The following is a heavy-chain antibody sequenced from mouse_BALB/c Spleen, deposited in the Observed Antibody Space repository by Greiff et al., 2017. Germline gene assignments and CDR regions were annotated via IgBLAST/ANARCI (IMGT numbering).Heavy chain of an antibody. D-gene: IGHD2-2*01. CDR1: GFTFSSYG. J-gene: IGHJ3*01. CDR2: INSNGGST. Sequence: EVMLVESGGGLVQPGGSLKLSCAASGFTFSSYGMSWVRQTPDKRLELVATINSNGGSTYYPDSVKGRFTISRDNAKNTLYLQMSSLKSEDTAMYYCAREEYGYDSAWFAYWGQGTLVTVSA. CDR3: AREEYGYDSAWFAY. V-gene: IGHV5-6-3*01.